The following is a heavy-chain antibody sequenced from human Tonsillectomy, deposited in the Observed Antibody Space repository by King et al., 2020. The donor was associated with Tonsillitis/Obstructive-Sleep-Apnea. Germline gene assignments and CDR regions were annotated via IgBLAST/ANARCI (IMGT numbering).Heavy chain of an antibody. CDR3: ARGGYGDYVAAFDI. J-gene: IGHJ3*02. Sequence: QLQESGPGLVKPSETLSLTCTVSGGSISSYYWSWIRQPPGKGLEWIGYIYYSGSTNYNPSLKSRVTISVDTSKNQFSLKLSSVTAADTAVYYCARGGYGDYVAAFDIWGQGTMVTVSS. V-gene: IGHV4-59*01. D-gene: IGHD4-17*01. CDR1: GGSISSYY. CDR2: IYYSGST.